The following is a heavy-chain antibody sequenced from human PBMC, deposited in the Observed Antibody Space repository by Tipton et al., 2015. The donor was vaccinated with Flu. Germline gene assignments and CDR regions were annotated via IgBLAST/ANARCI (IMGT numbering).Heavy chain of an antibody. V-gene: IGHV4-39*02. CDR1: GGSISSSSYY. D-gene: IGHD2-2*01. CDR3: AREAVGYCISSSCYGMDV. Sequence: TLSLTCTVSGGSISSSSYYWGWIRQPPGKGLEWIGSIYYSGSTYYNPSLKSRVTISVDTSKNQFSLKLSSVTAADTAVYYCAREAVGYCISSSCYGMDVWGQGTTVTVSS. CDR2: IYYSGST. J-gene: IGHJ6*02.